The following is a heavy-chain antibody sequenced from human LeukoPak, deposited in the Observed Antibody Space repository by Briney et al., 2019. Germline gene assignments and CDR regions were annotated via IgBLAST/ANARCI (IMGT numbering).Heavy chain of an antibody. D-gene: IGHD2-15*01. Sequence: GGSLRLSCAASGFTFSSYGMHWVRQAPGKGLEWVAVIWYDGSNRYYADSVKGRFTISRDNSKNTLYLQMNSLRAEDTAVYYCARRYCSGGSCYSFRGDWFDPWGQGTLVTVSS. CDR3: ARRYCSGGSCYSFRGDWFDP. J-gene: IGHJ5*02. CDR1: GFTFSSYG. CDR2: IWYDGSNR. V-gene: IGHV3-33*01.